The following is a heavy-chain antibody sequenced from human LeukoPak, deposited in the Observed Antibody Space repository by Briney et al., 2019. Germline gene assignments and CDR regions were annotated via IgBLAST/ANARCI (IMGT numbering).Heavy chain of an antibody. CDR1: GFTFSSYA. CDR2: ISGSGGST. Sequence: GGSLRLSCAASGFTFSSYAMSWVRQAPGKGPEWVSGISGSGGSTYYGDSVKGRFTISRDNSKNTLYLQMNSLRAEDTAVYYCAKNLREQQLDSYFGYWGQGTLVTVSS. J-gene: IGHJ4*02. V-gene: IGHV3-23*01. D-gene: IGHD6-13*01. CDR3: AKNLREQQLDSYFGY.